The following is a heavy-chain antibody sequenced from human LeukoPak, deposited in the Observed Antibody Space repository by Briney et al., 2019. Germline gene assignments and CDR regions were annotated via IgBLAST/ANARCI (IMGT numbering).Heavy chain of an antibody. CDR1: GYTFTGYY. CDR2: INPNSGGT. Sequence: ASVKVSCKASGYTFTGYYMHWVRQAPGQGLEWMGWINPNSGGTNYAQKFQGRVTMTRDTSISTAYMELSSLRSEDTAVYYCARGPSSSPRFRWFDPWGQGTLVTVSS. J-gene: IGHJ5*02. CDR3: ARGPSSSPRFRWFDP. D-gene: IGHD6-6*01. V-gene: IGHV1-2*02.